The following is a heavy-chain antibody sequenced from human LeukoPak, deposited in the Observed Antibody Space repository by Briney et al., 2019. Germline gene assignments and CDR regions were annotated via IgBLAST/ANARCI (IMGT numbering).Heavy chain of an antibody. J-gene: IGHJ4*02. CDR3: VNSRMTTVTAFDY. Sequence: GGSLRLSCSASGFTFSTYAIHWVRQAPGKGLEYVSTISSNGGDTYYADSVKGRFTISRDNSKNTLYPQMSSLRAEDTAVYYCVNSRMTTVTAFDYWGQGTLVTVSS. CDR2: ISSNGGDT. V-gene: IGHV3-64D*06. CDR1: GFTFSTYA. D-gene: IGHD4-17*01.